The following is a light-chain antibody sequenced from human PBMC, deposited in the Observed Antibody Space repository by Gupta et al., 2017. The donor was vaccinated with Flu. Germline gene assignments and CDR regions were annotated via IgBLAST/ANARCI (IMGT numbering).Light chain of an antibody. J-gene: IGLJ2*01. CDR1: KLGDKY. V-gene: IGLV3-1*01. Sequence: SYELTHLPSVSGSPVQTASINCYGDKLGDKYVYWYQQKPGQSPVLVIYQDTKRPSENPERFPGPNSGNTATLXIXGTQAMXDGAYYCQAWDSTDVVFGRGTKLTVL. CDR2: QDT. CDR3: QAWDSTDVV.